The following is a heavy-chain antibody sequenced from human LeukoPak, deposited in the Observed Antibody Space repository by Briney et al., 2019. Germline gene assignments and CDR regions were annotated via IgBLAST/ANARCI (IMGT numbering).Heavy chain of an antibody. CDR2: IYPGDSDT. CDR3: GTSEGASHFDY. CDR1: GYSFNTYW. J-gene: IGHJ4*02. Sequence: GESLKISCKGSGYSFNTYWIGWVCQMPGKGLEWMGIIYPGDSDTKYSPSFQGQVTISADKSINTAYLQWSSLKASDTAMYYCGTSEGASHFDYWGQGTLVTVSS. D-gene: IGHD1-26*01. V-gene: IGHV5-51*01.